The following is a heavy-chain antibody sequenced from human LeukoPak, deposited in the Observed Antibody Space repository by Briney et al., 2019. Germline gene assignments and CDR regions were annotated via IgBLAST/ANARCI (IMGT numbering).Heavy chain of an antibody. CDR2: MNSDGSAA. CDR1: GFSFSNYW. J-gene: IGHJ4*02. Sequence: GGSLRLSCAASGFSFSNYWMHWVRQAPGKGLVWVTRMNSDGSAAYCADSVQGRFTISRDNAKNTLYLQMNSLRAEDTAMYFCAKRPNYFDSWGQGTLVRVSS. V-gene: IGHV3-74*01. CDR3: AKRPNYFDS.